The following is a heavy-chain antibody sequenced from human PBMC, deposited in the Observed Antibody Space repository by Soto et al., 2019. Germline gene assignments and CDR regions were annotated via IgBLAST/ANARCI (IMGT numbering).Heavy chain of an antibody. Sequence: GSMKISCKGSRYSFTSYWIGWVRQMPGEGLAWMAIIYPGDYDTRYSPSFQGQVTISADKSISTASLQWSSLEAADTATYYCARLSGRGHYYFYGMDVWGQGTTVTVSS. CDR3: ARLSGRGHYYFYGMDV. CDR1: RYSFTSYW. CDR2: IYPGDYDT. V-gene: IGHV5-51*01. J-gene: IGHJ6*02. D-gene: IGHD3-10*01.